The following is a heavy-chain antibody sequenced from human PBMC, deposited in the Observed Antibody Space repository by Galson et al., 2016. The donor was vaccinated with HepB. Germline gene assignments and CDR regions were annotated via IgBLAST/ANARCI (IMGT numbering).Heavy chain of an antibody. CDR2: IVVGSGNT. Sequence: SVKVSCKASGFTFTRSAVHWVRQARGQRLEWIGWIVVGSGNTNYAQNFQERVTITRGLSTSTAYMELSSLRSEDTAVYYCATDDRYLTKYSSGSGTYFPTLDNWGQGTLVTVSS. CDR3: ATDDRYLTKYSSGSGTYFPTLDN. D-gene: IGHD3-10*01. CDR1: GFTFTRSA. J-gene: IGHJ4*02. V-gene: IGHV1-58*01.